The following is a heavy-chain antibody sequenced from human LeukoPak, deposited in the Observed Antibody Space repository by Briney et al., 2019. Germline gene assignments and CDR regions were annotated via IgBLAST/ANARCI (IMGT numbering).Heavy chain of an antibody. V-gene: IGHV3-21*01. CDR2: ISSNSAYI. Sequence: GGSLRLSCAASGFTFSSYSMDWVRQAPGKGLEWVSSISSNSAYIYSADSVKGRFTTSRDNAKNSLYLQMNSLRAEDTAVYYCAKDRDWASGAGTDFDYWGQGTQVTVSS. CDR3: AKDRDWASGAGTDFDY. CDR1: GFTFSSYS. D-gene: IGHD6-13*01. J-gene: IGHJ4*02.